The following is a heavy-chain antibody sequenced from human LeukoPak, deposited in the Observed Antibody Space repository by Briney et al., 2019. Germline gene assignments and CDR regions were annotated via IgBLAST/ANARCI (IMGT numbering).Heavy chain of an antibody. J-gene: IGHJ3*02. Sequence: ASVKVSCKASGYTFTSYGISWVRQAPGQGLEWMGWISAYNGNTNYAQKLRGRVTMTTDTSTSTAYMELRSLRSDDTAVYYCARDWGYYDSSGYLGVFDIWGQGTMVTVSS. CDR1: GYTFTSYG. CDR3: ARDWGYYDSSGYLGVFDI. CDR2: ISAYNGNT. D-gene: IGHD3-22*01. V-gene: IGHV1-18*01.